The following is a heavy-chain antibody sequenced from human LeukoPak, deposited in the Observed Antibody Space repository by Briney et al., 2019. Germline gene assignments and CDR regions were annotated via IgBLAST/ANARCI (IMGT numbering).Heavy chain of an antibody. CDR2: ISGSGGST. D-gene: IGHD1-26*01. CDR1: GFTFSSYA. J-gene: IGHJ4*02. V-gene: IGHV3-23*01. CDR3: AKSPTGEWELLTY. Sequence: GGSLRLSCAASGFTFSSYAMSWVRQAPGKGLGWVSAISGSGGSTYYADSVKGRFTISRDNSKNTLYLQMNSLRAEDTAVYYCAKSPTGEWELLTYWGQGTLVTVSS.